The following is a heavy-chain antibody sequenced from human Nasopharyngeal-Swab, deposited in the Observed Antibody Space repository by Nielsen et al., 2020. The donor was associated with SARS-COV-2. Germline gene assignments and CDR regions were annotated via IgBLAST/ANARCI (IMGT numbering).Heavy chain of an antibody. J-gene: IGHJ4*02. V-gene: IGHV4-39*07. D-gene: IGHD4-17*01. CDR1: GASISSSINY. Sequence: SETLSLTCTVSGASISSSINYWGWIRQSPQKGLEWIGTVSYSGTANYNPSLNSRVTISVDTSKNQFSLKLISVTAADTAVYCCARDESGDYLGLPFDYWGQGTLVTVSS. CDR2: VSYSGTA. CDR3: ARDESGDYLGLPFDY.